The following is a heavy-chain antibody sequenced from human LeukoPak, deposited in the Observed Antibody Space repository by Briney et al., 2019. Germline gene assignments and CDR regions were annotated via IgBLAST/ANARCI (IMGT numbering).Heavy chain of an antibody. CDR1: GGSMSPYH. D-gene: IGHD6-19*01. Sequence: KPSETLSLTCTVSGGSMSPYHWGWIRQPPGKGLEWTGYIYYSGSTNYNPSLKSRVTISVDTSKNQFSLKLSSETAADTAIYYCARAVSGRFDYWGQGTLVTVSS. CDR3: ARAVSGRFDY. V-gene: IGHV4-59*08. J-gene: IGHJ4*02. CDR2: IYYSGST.